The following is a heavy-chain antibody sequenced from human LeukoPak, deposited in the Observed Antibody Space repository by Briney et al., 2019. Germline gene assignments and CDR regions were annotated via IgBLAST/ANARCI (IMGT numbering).Heavy chain of an antibody. J-gene: IGHJ4*02. D-gene: IGHD3-10*01. CDR3: ASYYYGSGSYDY. CDR1: GGSISSYY. CDR2: IYYSGST. V-gene: IGHV4-59*01. Sequence: SETLSLTCTVYGGSISSYYWSWIRQPPGKGLEWIGYIYYSGSTNYNPSLKSRVTISVDTSKNQFSLKLSSVTAADTAVYYCASYYYGSGSYDYWGQGTLVTVSS.